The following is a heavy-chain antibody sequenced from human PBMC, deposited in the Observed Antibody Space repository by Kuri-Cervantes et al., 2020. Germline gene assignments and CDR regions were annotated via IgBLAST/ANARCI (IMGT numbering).Heavy chain of an antibody. CDR2: INHSGST. Sequence: GSLRLSCAVYGGSFSGYYWNWIRQPPGKGLEWIGEINHSGSTNYNPSLKSRVTISVDTSKNQFSLKLSSVTAADTAVYYCARGVRAPPYYYGSGSYCYFDYWGQGTLVTVSS. D-gene: IGHD3-10*01. CDR1: GGSFSGYY. CDR3: ARGVRAPPYYYGSGSYCYFDY. J-gene: IGHJ4*02. V-gene: IGHV4-34*01.